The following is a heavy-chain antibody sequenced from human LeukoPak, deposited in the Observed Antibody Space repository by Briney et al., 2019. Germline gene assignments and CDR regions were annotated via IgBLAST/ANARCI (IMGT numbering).Heavy chain of an antibody. Sequence: GGSLRLSCAASGFTFSSYNMNWVRQAPGKGLEWVSYISTSSTNIYYADSVKGRFTISRDNAKNSLYLQMNSLRAEDTAVYYCARDQDYDSSGYLVGGFDYWGQGTLVTVSS. CDR1: GFTFSSYN. V-gene: IGHV3-48*04. J-gene: IGHJ4*02. CDR3: ARDQDYDSSGYLVGGFDY. CDR2: ISTSSTNI. D-gene: IGHD3-22*01.